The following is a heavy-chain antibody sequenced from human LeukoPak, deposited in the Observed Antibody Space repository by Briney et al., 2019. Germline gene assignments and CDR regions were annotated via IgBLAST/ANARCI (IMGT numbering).Heavy chain of an antibody. CDR3: AKDGSSSSFDY. Sequence: PGGSLRLSCAASGFTFRSYGMHWVRQAPGKGLEWVAVISYDGSNKYYADSVKGRFTISRDNSKNTLYLQMNSLRAEDTAVYYCAKDGSSSSFDYWGQGTLVTVSS. CDR1: GFTFRSYG. V-gene: IGHV3-30*18. J-gene: IGHJ4*02. CDR2: ISYDGSNK. D-gene: IGHD6-13*01.